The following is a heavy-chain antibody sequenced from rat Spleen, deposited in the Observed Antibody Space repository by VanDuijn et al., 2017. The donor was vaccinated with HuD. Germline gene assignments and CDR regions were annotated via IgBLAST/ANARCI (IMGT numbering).Heavy chain of an antibody. D-gene: IGHD1-12*01. J-gene: IGHJ2*01. Sequence: EVQLVESGGGLVQPGRSLKFSCVASGFNFRDYAMTWIRQAPGKGLEWVATIAHIGGSTYYPDSVKGRFTISRDNAKSTLYLQMNSLRSEDTATYYCTREDYVLTDWGQGVMVTVSS. CDR2: IAHIGGST. V-gene: IGHV5-31*01. CDR1: GFNFRDYA. CDR3: TREDYVLTD.